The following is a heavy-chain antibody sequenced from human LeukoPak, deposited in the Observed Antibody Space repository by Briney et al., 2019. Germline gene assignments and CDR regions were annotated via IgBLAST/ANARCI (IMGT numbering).Heavy chain of an antibody. V-gene: IGHV3-15*01. Sequence: GGSLRLSCAGSGFTFSSYSMNWVRQAPGKGLEWVGRIKSKTDGGTTDYAAPVKGRFTISRDDSKNTLYLQMNSLKTEDTAVYYCTTADNWGLNYFDYWGQGTLVAVSS. CDR3: TTADNWGLNYFDY. D-gene: IGHD7-27*01. J-gene: IGHJ4*02. CDR1: GFTFSSYS. CDR2: IKSKTDGGTT.